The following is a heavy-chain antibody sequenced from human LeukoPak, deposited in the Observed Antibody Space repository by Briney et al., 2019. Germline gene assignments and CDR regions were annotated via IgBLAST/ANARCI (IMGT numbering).Heavy chain of an antibody. J-gene: IGHJ6*03. CDR2: IIPIFGTA. CDR1: GGTFSSYA. V-gene: IGHV1-69*01. D-gene: IGHD4-17*01. CDR3: ARARLRPYYYYYMDV. Sequence: ASVKVSCKASGGTFSSYAISWVRQAPGQGLEWMGGIIPIFGTANYAQKFQGRVTITADESTSTAYMELSSLRSEDTAVYYCARARLRPYYYYYMDVWGKGTTVTISS.